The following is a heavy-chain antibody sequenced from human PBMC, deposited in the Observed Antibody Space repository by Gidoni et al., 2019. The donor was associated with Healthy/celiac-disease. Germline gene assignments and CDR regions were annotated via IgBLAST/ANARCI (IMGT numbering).Heavy chain of an antibody. CDR1: GGSISSGGYY. V-gene: IGHV4-31*01. CDR2: IYYSGST. J-gene: IGHJ6*02. D-gene: IGHD2-15*01. CDR3: AREPAEMVAAYYYGMDV. Sequence: QVQLQESGPGLVKPSQTLSLTCTVSGGSISSGGYYWSWIRQHPGKGLEWIGYIYYSGSTYYNPSLKSPVTISVDTSKNQFSLKLSSVTAADTAVYYCAREPAEMVAAYYYGMDVWGQGTTVTVSS.